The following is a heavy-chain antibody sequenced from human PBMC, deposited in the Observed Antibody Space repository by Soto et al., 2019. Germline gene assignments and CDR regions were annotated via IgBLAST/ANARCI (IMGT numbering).Heavy chain of an antibody. CDR3: ARDGGASIYDFWSGYQDGMDV. V-gene: IGHV1-18*01. D-gene: IGHD3-3*01. Sequence: QVQLVQSGAEVKKPGASVKVSCKASGYTFTSYGISWVRQAPGQGLEWMGWISAYNGNTNYAQKLQGRVTMTTDTSTSTAYMELRSLRSDDTAVYYCARDGGASIYDFWSGYQDGMDVWGQGTTVTVSS. CDR1: GYTFTSYG. CDR2: ISAYNGNT. J-gene: IGHJ6*02.